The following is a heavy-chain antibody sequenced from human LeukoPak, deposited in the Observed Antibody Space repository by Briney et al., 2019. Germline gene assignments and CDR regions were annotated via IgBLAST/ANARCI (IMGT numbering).Heavy chain of an antibody. Sequence: PSETLSLTCTVSGDSISSSSYYWGWIRQPPGKGLEWIGSIYNSGSTYYNPSLKSRVTISVDTSRNQFSLKLSSVTAADTAVYYCARRLSDSRCYYYFDYWGQGTLVTVSS. V-gene: IGHV4-39*01. CDR3: ARRLSDSRCYYYFDY. J-gene: IGHJ4*02. CDR2: IYNSGST. CDR1: GDSISSSSYY. D-gene: IGHD3-22*01.